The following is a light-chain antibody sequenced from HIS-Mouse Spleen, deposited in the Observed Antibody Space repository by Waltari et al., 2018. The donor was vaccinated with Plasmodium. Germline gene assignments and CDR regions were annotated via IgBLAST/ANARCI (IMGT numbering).Light chain of an antibody. CDR1: SSDVGGYDY. CDR2: EVS. CDR3: CSYAGSSTFV. V-gene: IGLV2-23*02. Sequence: QSALTQPASVSGSPGQSITISCTGTSSDVGGYDYVSWYPQHPGKAPKLMIYEVSYRPSGVSNRFSGSKSGNTASLTISGLQAEDEADYYCCSYAGSSTFVFGGGTKLTVL. J-gene: IGLJ3*02.